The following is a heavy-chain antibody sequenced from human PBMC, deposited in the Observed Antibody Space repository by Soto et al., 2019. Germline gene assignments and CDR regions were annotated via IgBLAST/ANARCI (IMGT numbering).Heavy chain of an antibody. V-gene: IGHV3-64*01. Sequence: EVQLVESGGRLVQPGGSLRLSCAASGFIFSSHIMHWVRQAPGKGLEYVSAISSNGGSTYYANSVKGRFTISRDNSKNTLYLQMGSLRAEDMAVYYCARGVVVVTATYGMDVWGQGTTVTVSS. CDR2: ISSNGGST. D-gene: IGHD2-15*01. CDR3: ARGVVVVTATYGMDV. J-gene: IGHJ6*02. CDR1: GFIFSSHI.